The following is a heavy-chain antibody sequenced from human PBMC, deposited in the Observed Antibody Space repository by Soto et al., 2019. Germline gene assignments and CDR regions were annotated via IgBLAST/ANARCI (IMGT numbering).Heavy chain of an antibody. V-gene: IGHV3-30-3*01. CDR1: GFTFSSYA. CDR3: ASPLWRDDYNWGYFDL. Sequence: QVQLVESGGGVVQPGRSLRLSCAASGFTFSSYAMHWVRQAPGKGLEWVAVISYYGSNKYYADSVKGRFTISRDNSKNTLYLQMNSLRAEDTAVYYCASPLWRDDYNWGYFDLWGRCTLVTVSS. J-gene: IGHJ2*01. D-gene: IGHD4-4*01. CDR2: ISYYGSNK.